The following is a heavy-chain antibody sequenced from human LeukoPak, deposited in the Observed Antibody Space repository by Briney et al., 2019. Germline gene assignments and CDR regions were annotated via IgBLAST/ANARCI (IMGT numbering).Heavy chain of an antibody. J-gene: IGHJ4*02. D-gene: IGHD5-18*01. Sequence: SETLSLTCAVYGGSFSGYYWSWIRQPPGKGLEWIGYIYYSGNTNYNPSLKSRVTISVDTSKNQFSLKLSSVTAADTAVYYCARLRYSNIGYSSPIGYWGQVPLVTVSS. CDR2: IYYSGNT. CDR3: ARLRYSNIGYSSPIGY. V-gene: IGHV4-59*08. CDR1: GGSFSGYY.